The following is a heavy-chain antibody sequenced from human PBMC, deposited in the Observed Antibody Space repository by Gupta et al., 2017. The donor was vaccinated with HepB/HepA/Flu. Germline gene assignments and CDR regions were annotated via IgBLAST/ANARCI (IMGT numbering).Heavy chain of an antibody. J-gene: IGHJ1*01. CDR1: GGSLSSSSL. CDR2: IYGSGNT. V-gene: IGHV4-4*02. CDR3: ATMKDYFDSSGYLTEYFQH. D-gene: IGHD3-22*01. Sequence: QVQLQESGPGPVKPSGTLSLNCAVSGGSLSSSSLWSWVRQPLGKGLEWIGEIYGSGNTNYNPSLKSRVTISIDKSKNQFSLKLSSVTAADTAVYYCATMKDYFDSSGYLTEYFQHWGQGTLVIVSS.